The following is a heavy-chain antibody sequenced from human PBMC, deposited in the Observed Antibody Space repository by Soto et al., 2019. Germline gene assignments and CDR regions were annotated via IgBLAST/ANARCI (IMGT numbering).Heavy chain of an antibody. J-gene: IGHJ3*02. D-gene: IGHD3-10*01. V-gene: IGHV3-48*01. CDR3: ARRGAI. Sequence: LSCAAPGFTFSTYSMNWVRQAPGKGLDSVSYNSISSSTIYYADSVKGRFTISRDNAKNSLYLQMNSLRAEDTAEYYCARRGAIWCQGTMVTVSS. CDR1: GFTFSTYS. CDR2: NSISSSTI.